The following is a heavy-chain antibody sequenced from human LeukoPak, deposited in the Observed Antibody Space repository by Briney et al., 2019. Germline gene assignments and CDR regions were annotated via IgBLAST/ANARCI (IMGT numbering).Heavy chain of an antibody. CDR1: GFTFSSYG. CDR3: AKDRGPYGDYVPWFDP. Sequence: GGSLRPSCAASGFTFSSYGMHWVRQAPGKGLEWVAVIWYDGSNKYYADSVKGRFTISRDNSKNTLYLQMNSLRAEDTAVYYCAKDRGPYGDYVPWFDPWGQGTLVTVSS. CDR2: IWYDGSNK. J-gene: IGHJ5*02. V-gene: IGHV3-33*06. D-gene: IGHD4-17*01.